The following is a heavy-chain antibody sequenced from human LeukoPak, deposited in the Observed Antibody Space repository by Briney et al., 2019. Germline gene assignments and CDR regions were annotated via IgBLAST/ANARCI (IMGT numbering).Heavy chain of an antibody. CDR2: ISSSSSYI. V-gene: IGHV3-21*01. D-gene: IGHD6-13*01. J-gene: IGHJ5*02. CDR1: GFTFSSYS. Sequence: GGSLRLSCAASGFTFSSYSMNWVRQAPGKGLEWVSSISSSSSYIYYADSVKGRFTISRDNAKNSLYLQMNSLRAEDTAVYYCARAIAAAGNWRAAWGQGTLVTVSS. CDR3: ARAIAAAGNWRAA.